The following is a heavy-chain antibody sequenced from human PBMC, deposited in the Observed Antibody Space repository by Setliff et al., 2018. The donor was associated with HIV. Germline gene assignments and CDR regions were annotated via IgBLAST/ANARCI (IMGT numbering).Heavy chain of an antibody. V-gene: IGHV4-34*01. Sequence: SETLSLTCSVYGTSFSDHYWSWVRQTPGKGLEWIGEMNQSGTTNYNPSLKSRVTMSIDTSERQFSLTLTSVTAADTAVYYCVRWYYCVSGACYRADYWGQGTMVTVSS. CDR1: GTSFSDHY. D-gene: IGHD2-21*02. CDR2: MNQSGTT. J-gene: IGHJ4*02. CDR3: VRWYYCVSGACYRADY.